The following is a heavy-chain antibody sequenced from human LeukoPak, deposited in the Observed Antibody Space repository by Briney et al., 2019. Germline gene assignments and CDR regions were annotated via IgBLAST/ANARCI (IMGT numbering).Heavy chain of an antibody. V-gene: IGHV4-39*01. D-gene: IGHD1-26*01. J-gene: IGHJ4*02. CDR3: AKSGGYGLIDY. CDR2: IYSSGST. CDR1: GASHSGSGYY. Sequence: SGTLSLTCTVSGASHSGSGYYWGWIRQPPGKGLEWIGSIYSSGSTYYNASLQSRVTISIETSKNQISLRLNSVTAADTAMYYCAKSGGYGLIDYWGQGTLVTVSS.